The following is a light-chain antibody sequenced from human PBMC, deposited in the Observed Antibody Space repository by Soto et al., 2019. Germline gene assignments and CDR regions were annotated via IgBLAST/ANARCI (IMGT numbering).Light chain of an antibody. CDR1: SSDVGGYNH. CDR2: DVT. Sequence: QSALTQPASVSGSPGQSITISCTGTSSDVGGYNHVSWYQQHPGKAPKLMIYDVTDRPSGVSNRFSGSKSGNTASLAISGLQAEDEADSYCNSYTSTNTLVFGGGTKLTVL. J-gene: IGLJ2*01. V-gene: IGLV2-14*03. CDR3: NSYTSTNTLV.